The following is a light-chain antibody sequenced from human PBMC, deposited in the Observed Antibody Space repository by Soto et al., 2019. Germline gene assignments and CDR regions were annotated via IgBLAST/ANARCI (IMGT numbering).Light chain of an antibody. Sequence: DIQMTQSPSTLSAFVGDRVTISCRASQSLSSSLAWYQQKPGKDPNLLIYKASKLESGVPSRFSGSGSGTEFTLTISGLQPDDFATYFCQQYNSYPLTFGPGTTVDIK. J-gene: IGKJ3*01. V-gene: IGKV1-5*03. CDR1: QSLSSS. CDR2: KAS. CDR3: QQYNSYPLT.